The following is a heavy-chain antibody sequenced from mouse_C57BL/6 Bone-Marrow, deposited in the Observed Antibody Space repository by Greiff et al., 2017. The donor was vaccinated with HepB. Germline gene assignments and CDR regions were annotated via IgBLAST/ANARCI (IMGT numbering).Heavy chain of an antibody. V-gene: IGHV1-64*01. D-gene: IGHD1-1*01. Sequence: QVQLQQPGAELVKPGASVKLSCKASGYTFTSYWMHWVKQRPGQGLEWIGMIHPNSGSTNYNEKFKSKATLTVDKSSSTAYMQLSSLTSEDSAVYYCARFHYGSSSDWYFDVWGTGTTVTVSS. CDR2: IHPNSGST. CDR3: ARFHYGSSSDWYFDV. CDR1: GYTFTSYW. J-gene: IGHJ1*03.